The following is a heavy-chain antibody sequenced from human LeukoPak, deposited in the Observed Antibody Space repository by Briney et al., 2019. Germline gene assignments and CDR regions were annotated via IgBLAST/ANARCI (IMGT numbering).Heavy chain of an antibody. J-gene: IGHJ4*02. V-gene: IGHV3-23*01. CDR1: GFTFSAYA. Sequence: GGSLRLSCAASGFTFSAYAMSWVRQAPGKGLEWVSCIDATGGGIYYAGSVRGRFIISRDNSKKMVYLQMDSLRTEDTAIYYCAKGKVNHLGAFDYWGQGTLVAVSS. CDR2: IDATGGGI. CDR3: AKGKVNHLGAFDY. D-gene: IGHD1-26*01.